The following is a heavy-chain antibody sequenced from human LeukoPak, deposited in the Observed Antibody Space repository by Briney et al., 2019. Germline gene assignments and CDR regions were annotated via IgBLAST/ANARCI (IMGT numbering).Heavy chain of an antibody. CDR1: GGTFSIYA. D-gene: IGHD2-21*02. Sequence: SVKVSCKASGGTFSIYAISWVRQAPGQGLEWMGGIIPIFGTANYAQKFQGRVTITADESTSTAYMELSSLRSEDTAVYYCARASIAYCGGDCYYYFDYWGQGTLVTVSS. CDR3: ARASIAYCGGDCYYYFDY. V-gene: IGHV1-69*13. J-gene: IGHJ4*02. CDR2: IIPIFGTA.